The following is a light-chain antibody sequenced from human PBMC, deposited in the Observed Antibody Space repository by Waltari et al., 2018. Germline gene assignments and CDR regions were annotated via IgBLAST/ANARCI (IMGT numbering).Light chain of an antibody. Sequence: SYELTQPPSVSVSPGQTASITCSGDILGNKYASWSQQKPGQSPLLVIYQDTKRPSEIPERFSGSKSANAATLTITGTQAMDEADYYCQALGTGAWVFGGGTKLTVL. J-gene: IGLJ3*02. CDR2: QDT. CDR3: QALGTGAWV. CDR1: ILGNKY. V-gene: IGLV3-1*01.